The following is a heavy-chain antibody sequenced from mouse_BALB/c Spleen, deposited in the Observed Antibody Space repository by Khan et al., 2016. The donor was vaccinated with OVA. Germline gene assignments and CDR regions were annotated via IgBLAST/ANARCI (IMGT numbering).Heavy chain of an antibody. Sequence: VQLQQSGPELVKTGASVKVTCKASGYAFTSYNIYWVQQSHGKSLEWVGYIVPYNGGTSYNQQFTGKATLTDDKYSNTAYRHLNRLTSEDSSVYCCARGGYGGFAYWGQGTLVTVSA. CDR2: IVPYNGGT. J-gene: IGHJ3*01. CDR1: GYAFTSYN. CDR3: ARGGYGGFAY. V-gene: IGHV1S135*01. D-gene: IGHD2-10*02.